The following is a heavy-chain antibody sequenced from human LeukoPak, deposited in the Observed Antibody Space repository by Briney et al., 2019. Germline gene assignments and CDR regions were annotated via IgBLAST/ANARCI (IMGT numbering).Heavy chain of an antibody. Sequence: SETLSLTCTVSGGSISSYYWSWIRQPAGKGLEWIGRIYSSGSTNYNPSLKSRITMSVDTSKNQFSLKLSSVTAADTAVYYCVRESVAGPRYDYWGQGTLVTVSS. CDR2: IYSSGST. D-gene: IGHD6-19*01. CDR1: GGSISSYY. J-gene: IGHJ4*02. CDR3: VRESVAGPRYDY. V-gene: IGHV4-4*07.